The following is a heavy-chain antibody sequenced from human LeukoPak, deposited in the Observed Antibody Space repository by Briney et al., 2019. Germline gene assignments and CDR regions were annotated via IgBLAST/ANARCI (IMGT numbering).Heavy chain of an antibody. CDR3: ARDGCSSTSCPDY. D-gene: IGHD2-2*01. CDR2: IYSGGST. CDR1: GFTVSSNY. J-gene: IGHJ4*02. V-gene: IGHV3-53*01. Sequence: GGSLRLSCAASGFTVSSNYMSWVRQAPGKGLEWVSVIYSGGSTYYADSVKGRFTISRDNSKNTLYLQMNSLRAEDTAVYYCARDGCSSTSCPDYWGQGTLVTVSS.